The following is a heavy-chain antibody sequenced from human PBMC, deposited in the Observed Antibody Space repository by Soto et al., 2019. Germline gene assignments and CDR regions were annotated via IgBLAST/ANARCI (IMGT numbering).Heavy chain of an antibody. V-gene: IGHV1-46*03. CDR3: TRESPNGYRFDY. Sequence: GASVKVSCKTSGYTFTSYFIHWVRQAPGQGLEWMGMVNPTYGSTNYAQKFQGRVTMNRDTSTSTVYMELSSLRSEDTAVYYCTRESPNGYRFDYWGQGTLVTVSS. CDR2: VNPTYGST. J-gene: IGHJ4*02. CDR1: GYTFTSYF. D-gene: IGHD2-8*01.